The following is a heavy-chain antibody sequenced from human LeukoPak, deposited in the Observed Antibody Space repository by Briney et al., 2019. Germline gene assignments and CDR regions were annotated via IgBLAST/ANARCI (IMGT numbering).Heavy chain of an antibody. CDR1: GFTFSNYA. V-gene: IGHV3-23*01. D-gene: IGHD6-13*01. CDR2: IGGGGAST. Sequence: GGSLRLSCAASGFTFSNYAMSWVRQAPGKGLEWVSAIGGGGASTYYADSVKGRFTISRDSSKNTLYLQMNSLRAEDTVVYYCAKDSGHSSSWYYWGQGTLVTVSS. CDR3: AKDSGHSSSWYY. J-gene: IGHJ4*02.